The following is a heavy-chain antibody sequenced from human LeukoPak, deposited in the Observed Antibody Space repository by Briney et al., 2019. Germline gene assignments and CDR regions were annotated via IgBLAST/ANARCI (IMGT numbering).Heavy chain of an antibody. CDR2: IYYSGST. Sequence: MTSETLSLTCTVSGGSISSYYWSWIRQPPGKGLEWIGYIYYSGSTNYNPSLKSRVTISVDTSKNQFSLKLSSVTAADTAVYYCARQFLLGNWFDPWGQGTLVTVSS. V-gene: IGHV4-59*01. D-gene: IGHD3-22*01. J-gene: IGHJ5*02. CDR1: GGSISSYY. CDR3: ARQFLLGNWFDP.